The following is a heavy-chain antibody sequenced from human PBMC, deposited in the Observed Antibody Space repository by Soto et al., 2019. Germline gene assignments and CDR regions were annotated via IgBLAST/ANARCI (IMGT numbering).Heavy chain of an antibody. CDR3: IQSRCGGDCLQSYASYYYYGMDV. V-gene: IGHV2-5*02. D-gene: IGHD2-21*02. Sequence: SGPTLVNPTQTLTLTCTFSGFSLSTSGVGVGWIRQPPGKALEWLALIYWDDDKRYSPSLRSRLTITKDTSKNQVVLTITNMDPVDTATYYCIQSRCGGDCLQSYASYYYYGMDVWGQGTTVTVSS. CDR1: GFSLSTSGVG. J-gene: IGHJ6*02. CDR2: IYWDDDK.